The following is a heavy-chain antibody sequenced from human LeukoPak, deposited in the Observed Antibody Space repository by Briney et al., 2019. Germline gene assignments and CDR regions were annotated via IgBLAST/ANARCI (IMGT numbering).Heavy chain of an antibody. CDR3: RYSSSSDYYYYMDV. Sequence: ASVKVSCKASGYTFTSYGINWVRQATGQGLEWMGWMNPNSGNTGYAQKFQGRVTMTRNTSISTAYMELSSLRSEDTAVYYCRYSSSSDYYYYMDVWGKGTTVTVSS. V-gene: IGHV1-8*02. CDR1: GYTFTSYG. J-gene: IGHJ6*03. D-gene: IGHD6-6*01. CDR2: MNPNSGNT.